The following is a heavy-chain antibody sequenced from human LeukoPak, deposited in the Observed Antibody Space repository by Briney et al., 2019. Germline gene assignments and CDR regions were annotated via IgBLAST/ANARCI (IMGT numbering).Heavy chain of an antibody. CDR3: ARVLGGSWDWFDP. Sequence: GGSLRLSCAASGFTFSNYWMHWVRQAPGKGLVWVSRINTDGSRITYADSVKGRFTISRDNAMNTVYLQMNSLRAEDTAVYYCARVLGGSWDWFDPWGQGTLVTVSS. CDR1: GFTFSNYW. J-gene: IGHJ5*02. CDR2: INTDGSRI. V-gene: IGHV3-74*01. D-gene: IGHD2-15*01.